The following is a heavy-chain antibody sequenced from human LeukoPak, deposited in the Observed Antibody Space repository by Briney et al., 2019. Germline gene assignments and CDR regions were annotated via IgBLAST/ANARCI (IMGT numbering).Heavy chain of an antibody. CDR3: ARHLAAAAVDY. CDR2: IYPGDSET. J-gene: IGHJ4*02. V-gene: IGHV5-51*01. CDR1: GYSFTSYW. D-gene: IGHD6-13*01. Sequence: GESLKISCKGSGYSFTSYWIGWVRQMPGKGLEWMGIIYPGDSETRYSPSSQGQVTISADKSISTAYLQWSSLKASDTAMYYCARHLAAAAVDYWGQGTLVTVAS.